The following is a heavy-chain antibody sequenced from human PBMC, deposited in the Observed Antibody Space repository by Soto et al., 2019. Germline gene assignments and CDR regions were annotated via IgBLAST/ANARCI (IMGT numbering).Heavy chain of an antibody. V-gene: IGHV1-8*01. CDR2: MNPNSGNT. D-gene: IGHD3-9*01. CDR3: ARRYVFMAV. Sequence: ASVKVSCKASGYTFTSFDITWVRRATGQGLEWMGWMNPNSGNTGYAQKFQGRVTMTSDTSISTAYMELSSLNSDDTAVYYCARRYVFMAVWGQGTTVTVSS. CDR1: GYTFTSFD. J-gene: IGHJ6*02.